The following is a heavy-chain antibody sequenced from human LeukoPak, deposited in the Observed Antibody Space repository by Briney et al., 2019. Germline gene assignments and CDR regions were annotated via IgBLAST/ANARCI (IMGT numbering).Heavy chain of an antibody. Sequence: SETLSLTCTVSGGSISSYYWSWIRQPPGKGLEWIGYIYYSGSTNYNPSLKSRVTISVDTSKNQFSLKLITVNPADTGVYYCARVGELVLYTTFDHWGQGTLVNGSS. V-gene: IGHV4-59*01. D-gene: IGHD1-7*01. CDR3: ARVGELVLYTTFDH. CDR1: GGSISSYY. CDR2: IYYSGST. J-gene: IGHJ4*02.